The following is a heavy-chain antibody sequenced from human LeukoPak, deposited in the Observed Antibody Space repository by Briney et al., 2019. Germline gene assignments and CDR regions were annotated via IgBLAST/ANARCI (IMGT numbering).Heavy chain of an antibody. V-gene: IGHV4-30-4*08. CDR2: IYYSGST. D-gene: IGHD4-23*01. J-gene: IGHJ4*02. CDR1: GGSISSGDYY. Sequence: PSQTLSLTCTVSGGSISSGDYYWSWIRQPPGKGLEWIGYIYYSGSTYYNPSLKSRVTISVGTSKNQFPLKLSSVTAADTAVYYCAKGTVVRLFDYWGQGTLVTVSS. CDR3: AKGTVVRLFDY.